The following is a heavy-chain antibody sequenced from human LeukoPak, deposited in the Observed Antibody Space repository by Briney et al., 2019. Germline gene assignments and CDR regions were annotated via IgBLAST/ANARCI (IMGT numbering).Heavy chain of an antibody. D-gene: IGHD3-3*01. V-gene: IGHV3-33*01. CDR3: ARDRGEYDFWSGYYYYYYGMDV. Sequence: PGGSLRLSCAASGFTFSSYGMHWVRQAPGKGLEWVAVIWYDGSNKYYADSVKGRFTISRDNSKNTLYLQMNSLRAEDTAVYYCARDRGEYDFWSGYYYYYYGMDVWGQGTTVAVSS. CDR2: IWYDGSNK. CDR1: GFTFSSYG. J-gene: IGHJ6*02.